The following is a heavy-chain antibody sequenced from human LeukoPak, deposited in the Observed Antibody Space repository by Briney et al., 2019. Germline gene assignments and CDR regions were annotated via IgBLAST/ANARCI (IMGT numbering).Heavy chain of an antibody. Sequence: SETLSLTCTVSGGSITTSSYYWGWVRQPPGKGLEWIGCTSHSGITFYSPSLRSRVSISVDTSNSQFSLRLSSMTATDTAVYYCAKTTRASIRSAFDIWGQGTLVTVSS. CDR3: AKTTRASIRSAFDI. CDR1: GGSITTSSYY. D-gene: IGHD1-7*01. CDR2: TSHSGIT. V-gene: IGHV4-39*01. J-gene: IGHJ3*02.